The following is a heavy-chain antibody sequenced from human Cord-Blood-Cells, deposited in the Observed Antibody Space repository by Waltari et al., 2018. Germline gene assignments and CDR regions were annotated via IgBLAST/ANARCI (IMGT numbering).Heavy chain of an antibody. D-gene: IGHD3-10*01. CDR3: ARGYYYGSGSYYFYWYFDL. CDR2: IYHSGST. Sequence: QLQLQESGSGLVKPSQTLSLTCAVSGGSISSGGYSWSWIRQPPGKGLEWIGYIYHSGSTYYNPSLKSRVTLSVDRSKNQFSLKLSSVTGADTAVYYCARGYYYGSGSYYFYWYFDLWGRGTLVTVSS. J-gene: IGHJ2*01. V-gene: IGHV4-30-2*01. CDR1: GGSISSGGYS.